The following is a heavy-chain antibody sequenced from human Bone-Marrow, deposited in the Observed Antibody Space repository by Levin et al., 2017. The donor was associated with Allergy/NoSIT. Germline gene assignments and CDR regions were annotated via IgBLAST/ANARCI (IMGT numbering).Heavy chain of an antibody. Sequence: GESLKISCAVSGFTVTDSHMSWVRQAPGRGLEWVSIIYPTGDSFYAASLRGRFAISRDNSKNTLFLHINSLRTEDTAVYFCARVFWERRRTELYYFDSWGQGNLVTVSS. D-gene: IGHD1-26*01. CDR1: GFTVTDSH. CDR3: ARVFWERRRTELYYFDS. J-gene: IGHJ4*02. V-gene: IGHV3-66*02. CDR2: IYPTGDS.